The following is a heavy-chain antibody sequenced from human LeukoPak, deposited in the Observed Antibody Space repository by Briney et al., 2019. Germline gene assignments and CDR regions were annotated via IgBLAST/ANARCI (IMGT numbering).Heavy chain of an antibody. V-gene: IGHV4-59*01. Sequence: PSETLSLTCTVSGGTISSNYWSWIRQPPGKGLEWIGYIYCSGSTYYNASLKSRFTISVDTSKNQLSLQLSSVTAAYTAVYYCANTNTYYDYVWGSYRFSFDYWRQGTLVTVCS. CDR3: ANTNTYYDYVWGSYRFSFDY. CDR1: GGTISSNY. CDR2: IYCSGST. D-gene: IGHD3-16*02. J-gene: IGHJ4*02.